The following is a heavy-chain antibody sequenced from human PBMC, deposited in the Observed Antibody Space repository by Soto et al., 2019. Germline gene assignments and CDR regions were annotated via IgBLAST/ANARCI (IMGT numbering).Heavy chain of an antibody. CDR3: ARSPPTYSRSYFDY. J-gene: IGHJ4*02. CDR1: GFTFSSYA. CDR2: ISGRGDDT. D-gene: IGHD1-26*01. Sequence: EVQLLESGGDLVQPGGSLRLSCAASGFTFSSYAMSWVRQAPGKGLEWVATISGRGDDTYYTDSVKGRFTISRDNSKNTRYVHMNSVRAEDTAGYYWARSPPTYSRSYFDYCGQGTLVTVSS. V-gene: IGHV3-23*01.